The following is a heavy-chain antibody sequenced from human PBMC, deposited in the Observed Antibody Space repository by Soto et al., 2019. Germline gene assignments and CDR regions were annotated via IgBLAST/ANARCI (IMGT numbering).Heavy chain of an antibody. CDR1: GFTFSSYA. CDR2: ISYDGSNK. D-gene: IGHD3-10*01. J-gene: IGHJ3*02. V-gene: IGHV3-30-3*01. CDR3: ARDIPVRGAANDAFDI. Sequence: GGSLRLSCAASGFTFSSYAMHWVRQAPGKGLEWVAVISYDGSNKYYADSVKGRFTISRDNSKNTLYLQMNSLRAEDTAVYYCARDIPVRGAANDAFDIWGQGTMVTVSS.